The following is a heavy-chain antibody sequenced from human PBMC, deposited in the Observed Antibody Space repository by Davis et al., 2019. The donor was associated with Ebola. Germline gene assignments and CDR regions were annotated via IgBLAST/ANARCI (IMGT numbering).Heavy chain of an antibody. J-gene: IGHJ4*02. D-gene: IGHD6-13*01. CDR1: GFTFSSYW. CDR2: IKQDGSEK. Sequence: GESLKISCAASGFTFSSYWMSWVRQAPGKGLEWVANIKQDGSEKYYVDSVKGRFTIPRDNAKNSLYLQMNSLRAEDTAVYYCARRDPAAAPTAYYFDYWGQGTLVTVSS. CDR3: ARRDPAAAPTAYYFDY. V-gene: IGHV3-7*01.